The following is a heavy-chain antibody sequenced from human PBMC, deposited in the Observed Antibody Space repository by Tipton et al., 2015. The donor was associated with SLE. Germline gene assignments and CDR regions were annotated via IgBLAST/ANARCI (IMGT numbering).Heavy chain of an antibody. D-gene: IGHD2-2*01. CDR1: GFTFSDYY. V-gene: IGHV3-11*06. CDR3: ARDLRYCSSTGCPRGYWFDP. CDR2: ISSSSSYT. J-gene: IGHJ5*02. Sequence: GSLRLSCAASGFTFSDYYMSWIRQAPGKGLEWVSYISSSSSYTNYADSVKGRFTISRDNAKNSLYLQMNSLRAEDTAVYYCARDLRYCSSTGCPRGYWFDPWGQGTLVTVSS.